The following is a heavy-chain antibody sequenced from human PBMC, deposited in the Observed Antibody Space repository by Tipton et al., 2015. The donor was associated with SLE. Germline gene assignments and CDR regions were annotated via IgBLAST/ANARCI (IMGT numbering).Heavy chain of an antibody. D-gene: IGHD3-3*01. Sequence: TLSLTCTVSGDSMSRSGYYWVWIRQSPGKGLEWIGSISYSGDTNYNPSLMGRVTIPRDTSKNQFSLKLSFVAAADTAFYYCARIEDFWSGRIDYWGQGTLITVSS. CDR2: ISYSGDT. CDR1: GDSMSRSGYY. J-gene: IGHJ4*02. CDR3: ARIEDFWSGRIDY. V-gene: IGHV4-39*07.